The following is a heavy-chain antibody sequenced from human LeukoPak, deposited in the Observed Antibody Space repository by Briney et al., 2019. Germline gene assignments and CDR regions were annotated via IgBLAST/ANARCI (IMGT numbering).Heavy chain of an antibody. CDR3: ARHLADFWSGDDAFDI. J-gene: IGHJ3*02. Sequence: SETLSLTCTVFGGSISSYYWSWIRQPPGKGLEWIGSIYYSGSTYYNPSLKSRVTISVDTSKNQFSLKLSSVTAADTAVYYCARHLADFWSGDDAFDIWGQGTMVTVSS. CDR1: GGSISSYY. D-gene: IGHD3-3*01. CDR2: IYYSGST. V-gene: IGHV4-59*05.